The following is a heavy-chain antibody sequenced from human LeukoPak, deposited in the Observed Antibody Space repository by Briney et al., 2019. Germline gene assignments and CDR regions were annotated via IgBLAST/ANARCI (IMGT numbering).Heavy chain of an antibody. V-gene: IGHV3-48*03. J-gene: IGHJ5*02. CDR1: GFTLSSYE. D-gene: IGHD3-22*01. Sequence: PGGSLRLSCAASGFTLSSYEMNWVRQAPGKGLEWVSYISSSGSTIYYADSVKGRFTISRDNAKNSLYLQMNSLRAEDTAVYYCARMKGDSSGSPHWFDPWGQGTLVTVSS. CDR2: ISSSGSTI. CDR3: ARMKGDSSGSPHWFDP.